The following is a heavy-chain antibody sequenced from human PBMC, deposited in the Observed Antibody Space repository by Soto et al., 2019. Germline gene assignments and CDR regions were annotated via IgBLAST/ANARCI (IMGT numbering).Heavy chain of an antibody. D-gene: IGHD7-27*01. J-gene: IGHJ4*02. CDR3: ARGRNWGSSFDY. CDR1: GYSISSGYY. Sequence: SETLSLTCTVSGYSISSGYYWGWIRQPPGKGLEWIGGIYHSGSTSYNPSLKSRVTISVDPSKNQFSLKLSSVTAADTAVYYCARGRNWGSSFDYWGQGTLVTVSS. CDR2: IYHSGST. V-gene: IGHV4-38-2*02.